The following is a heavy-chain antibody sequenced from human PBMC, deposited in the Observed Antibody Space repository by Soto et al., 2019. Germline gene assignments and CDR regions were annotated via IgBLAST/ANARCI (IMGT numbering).Heavy chain of an antibody. J-gene: IGHJ6*02. CDR2: IYTSGST. D-gene: IGHD6-13*01. CDR3: ARGNPGIAAAGPGGYGMDV. CDR1: GGSISRYY. Sequence: SETLSLTCTVSGGSISRYYWSWIRQPAGKGLEWIGRIYTSGSTNYNPSLKSRVTMSVDTSKNQFSLKLSSVTAADTAVYYCARGNPGIAAAGPGGYGMDVWGQGTTVTVSS. V-gene: IGHV4-4*07.